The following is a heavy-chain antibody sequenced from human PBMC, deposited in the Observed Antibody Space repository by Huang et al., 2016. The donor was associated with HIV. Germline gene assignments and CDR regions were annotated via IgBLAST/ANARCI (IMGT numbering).Heavy chain of an antibody. CDR1: GGSISTSGYY. D-gene: IGHD6-19*01. CDR2: IYYSGRT. CDR3: ARQDTSGWYADPYYFDY. J-gene: IGHJ4*02. V-gene: IGHV4-39*01. Sequence: QLQLQESGPGLVKPSETLSLTCTVSGGSISTSGYYWGWIRQPPGKGLEWIGSIYYSGRTAYNPSLKSRVTISGDTSKSQFSLKLSSVTAADTAVYYCARQDTSGWYADPYYFDYWGQGTLVTVSS.